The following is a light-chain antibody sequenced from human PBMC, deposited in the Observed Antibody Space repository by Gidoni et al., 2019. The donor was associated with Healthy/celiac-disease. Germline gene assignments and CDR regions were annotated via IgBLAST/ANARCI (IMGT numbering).Light chain of an antibody. V-gene: IGKV4-1*01. Sequence: GDRATINCKSSPSVLYSSNNKNYLAGYQQKPGQPPKLLIYWASTRESGVPDRFSGSGSGTDFTLTISSLQAEDVAVYYCQQYYSTPYTFGQGTKLEIK. CDR3: QQYYSTPYT. J-gene: IGKJ2*01. CDR2: WAS. CDR1: PSVLYSSNNKNY.